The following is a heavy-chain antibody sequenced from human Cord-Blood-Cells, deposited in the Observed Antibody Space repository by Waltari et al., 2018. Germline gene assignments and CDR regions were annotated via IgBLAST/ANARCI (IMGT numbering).Heavy chain of an antibody. CDR2: ISYDGSNK. Sequence: QVQLVESGGGVVQPGRSMRPSCAASGFTFSSSAMHCVRQAPGKGLGWVAVISYDGSNKYYADSVKGRFTISRDNSKNTLYLQMNSLRAEDTAVYYCARAGAPSSWQVHYYYYGMDVWGQGTTVTVSS. CDR1: GFTFSSSA. D-gene: IGHD6-13*01. CDR3: ARAGAPSSWQVHYYYYGMDV. J-gene: IGHJ6*02. V-gene: IGHV3-30-3*01.